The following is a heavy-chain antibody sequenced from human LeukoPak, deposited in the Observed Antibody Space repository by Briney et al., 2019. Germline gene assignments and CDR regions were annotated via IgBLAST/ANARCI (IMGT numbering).Heavy chain of an antibody. Sequence: GGSLRLSCAASGFTVSSNYMNWVRQAPGKGLEWVSSISSSSSYIYYADSVKGRFTTSRDNAKNSLYLQMNSLRAEDTAVYYCATSRTLDYWGQGTLVTVSS. D-gene: IGHD3/OR15-3a*01. V-gene: IGHV3-21*01. CDR2: ISSSSSYI. J-gene: IGHJ4*02. CDR3: ATSRTLDY. CDR1: GFTVSSNY.